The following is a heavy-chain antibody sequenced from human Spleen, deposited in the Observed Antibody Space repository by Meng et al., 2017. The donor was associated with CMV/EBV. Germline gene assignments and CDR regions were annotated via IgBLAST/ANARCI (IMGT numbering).Heavy chain of an antibody. CDR2: INHSGST. J-gene: IGHJ6*02. D-gene: IGHD3-3*01. Sequence: SETLSLTCTVSGDSISSYYWSWIRQLPGKGLEWIGEINHSGSTNYNPSLKSRVTISVDTSKNQFSLKLSSVTAADTAVYYCARGYDFWSGYYKTYYYYGMDVWGQGTTVTVSS. CDR3: ARGYDFWSGYYKTYYYYGMDV. V-gene: IGHV4-34*01. CDR1: GDSISSYY.